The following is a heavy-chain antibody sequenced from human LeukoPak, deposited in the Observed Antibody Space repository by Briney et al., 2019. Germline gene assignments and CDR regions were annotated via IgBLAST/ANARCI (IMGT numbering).Heavy chain of an antibody. D-gene: IGHD2-15*01. CDR1: AYSISDGWL. CDR3: TRLSHVAGAPKVSWFDP. V-gene: IGHV4-38-2*02. CDR2: IYHSGTT. Sequence: SETLSLTCTVSAYSISDGWLWGWIRQPPGKGLEWIASIYHSGTTYFNPSLKSRVTMSVDTSKNQCSLTLTSVTAADTAVYYCTRLSHVAGAPKVSWFDPWGQGTLVTVSS. J-gene: IGHJ5*02.